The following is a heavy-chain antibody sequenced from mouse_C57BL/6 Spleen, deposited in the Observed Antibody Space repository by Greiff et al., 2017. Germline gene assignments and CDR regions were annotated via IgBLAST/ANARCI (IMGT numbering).Heavy chain of an antibody. D-gene: IGHD2-4*01. CDR1: GFNIKDDY. CDR2: IDPENGDT. Sequence: EVQLQQSGAELVRPGASVKLSCTASGFNIKDDYMHWVKRRPEQGLEWIGWIDPENGDTEYASKFQGKATITADTSSNTAYLQLSSLTSEDTAVYYCTTNYDYDGRDYYAMDYWGQGTSVTVSS. CDR3: TTNYDYDGRDYYAMDY. J-gene: IGHJ4*01. V-gene: IGHV14-4*01.